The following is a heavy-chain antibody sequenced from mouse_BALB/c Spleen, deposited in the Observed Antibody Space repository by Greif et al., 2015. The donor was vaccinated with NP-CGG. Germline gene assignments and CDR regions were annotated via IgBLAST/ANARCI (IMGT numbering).Heavy chain of an antibody. V-gene: IGHV1S81*02. CDR3: ARRTTATMDY. Sequence: QVQLQQSGAELVKPGASVKLSCKASGYTFTSYWMHWVKQRPGQGLEWIGEINPSNGRTNYNEKFKSKATLTVDKSSSTAYMQLSSLTSEDSAVYYCARRTTATMDYWGQGTSVTVSS. D-gene: IGHD1-2*01. CDR1: GYTFTSYW. J-gene: IGHJ4*01. CDR2: INPSNGRT.